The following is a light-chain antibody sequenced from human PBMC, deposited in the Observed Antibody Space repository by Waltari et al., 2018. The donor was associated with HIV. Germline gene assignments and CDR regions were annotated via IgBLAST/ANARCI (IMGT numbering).Light chain of an antibody. J-gene: IGKJ1*01. V-gene: IGKV3-20*01. CDR3: QQFGSSTWT. CDR1: QSVSSSD. Sequence: ENVLTQSPGTLSLSPGESATLSCRASQSVSSSDLAWYQQKPGQAPRLLIYDVSSRATGIPDRFSGSGSGTDFTLTISRLEPEDFAVYYCQQFGSSTWTFGQGTKVEIK. CDR2: DVS.